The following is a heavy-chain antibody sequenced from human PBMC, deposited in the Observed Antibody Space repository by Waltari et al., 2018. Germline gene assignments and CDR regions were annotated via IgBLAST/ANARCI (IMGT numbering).Heavy chain of an antibody. Sequence: QVQLQESGPGLVKPSETLSLTCTVSGGSISSYYWSWIRQPPGKGLEWIGYIYYSGSTNYNPSLKSGVTISVDTSKNQFSLKLSSVTAADTAVYYCARDPGGRRDAFDIWGQGTIVTVSS. CDR2: IYYSGST. J-gene: IGHJ3*02. CDR3: ARDPGGRRDAFDI. D-gene: IGHD2-15*01. V-gene: IGHV4-59*01. CDR1: GGSISSYY.